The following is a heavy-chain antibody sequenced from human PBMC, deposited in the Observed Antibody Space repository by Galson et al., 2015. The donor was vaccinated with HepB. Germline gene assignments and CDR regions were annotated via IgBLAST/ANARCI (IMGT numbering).Heavy chain of an antibody. J-gene: IGHJ5*02. D-gene: IGHD2-2*01. V-gene: IGHV2-5*02. CDR1: GLSLSTSGVG. CDR2: IYWDDDK. CDR3: AHTAANEDIVVVPETRFDP. Sequence: PALVKPTQTLTLTCTFSGLSLSTSGVGVGWIRQPPGKALEWLALIYWDDDKRYSPSLKSRLTITKDTSKNQVVLTMTNMGPVDTATYYCAHTAANEDIVVVPETRFDPWGQGTLVTVSS.